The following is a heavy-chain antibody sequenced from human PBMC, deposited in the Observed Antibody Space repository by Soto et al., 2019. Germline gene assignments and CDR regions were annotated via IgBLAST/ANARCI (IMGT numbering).Heavy chain of an antibody. CDR1: GFTFSSYG. V-gene: IGHV3-33*01. D-gene: IGHD5-12*01. CDR3: ARDPGRDGYNYGGIEDYFDY. J-gene: IGHJ4*02. Sequence: QVQLVESGGGVVQPGRSLRLSCAASGFTFSSYGMHWVRQAPGKGLEWVAGIWYDGSNKYYADSVKGRFTISRDNSKNTLYLQMNSLRAEDTAVYYCARDPGRDGYNYGGIEDYFDYWGQGTLVTVSS. CDR2: IWYDGSNK.